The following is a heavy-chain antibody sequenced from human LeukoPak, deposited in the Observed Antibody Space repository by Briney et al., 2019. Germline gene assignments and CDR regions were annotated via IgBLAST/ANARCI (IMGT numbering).Heavy chain of an antibody. CDR2: ISAYNGNT. D-gene: IGHD3-22*01. Sequence: GASVKVSCKASGYTFTSYGISWVRQAPGQGLEWMGWISAYNGNTNYAQKLQGRVTMTTDTSTSTAYMKLRSLRSDDTAVYYCAGERLDYYDSSWFDYWGQGTLVTVSS. J-gene: IGHJ4*02. CDR3: AGERLDYYDSSWFDY. CDR1: GYTFTSYG. V-gene: IGHV1-18*01.